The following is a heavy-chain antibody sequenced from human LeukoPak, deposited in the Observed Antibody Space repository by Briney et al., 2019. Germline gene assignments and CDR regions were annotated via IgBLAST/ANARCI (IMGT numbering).Heavy chain of an antibody. CDR3: ARDITMVRGVGVQGAFDI. J-gene: IGHJ3*02. CDR1: GYTFTSYY. CDR2: INPSGGST. Sequence: ASVKVSCKASGYTFTSYYMHWVRQAPGQGLEWMGIINPSGGSTSYAQKFQGRVTMTRDTSTSTVYMELSSLRSEDTAVYYCARDITMVRGVGVQGAFDIWGQGTMVTVSS. V-gene: IGHV1-46*01. D-gene: IGHD3-10*01.